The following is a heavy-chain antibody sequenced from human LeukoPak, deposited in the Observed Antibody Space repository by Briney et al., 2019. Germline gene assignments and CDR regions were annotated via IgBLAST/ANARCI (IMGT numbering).Heavy chain of an antibody. Sequence: PGGSLRLSCAASGFTFSSYAISWVRQAPGKGLEWVSAISGSGASTFYADSVKGRFTISRDSSKNTLYLQMNSLRADDTAVYYCAKLPSRGWYGGGNWFDPWGQGTLVTVSS. CDR1: GFTFSSYA. D-gene: IGHD6-19*01. CDR3: AKLPSRGWYGGGNWFDP. CDR2: ISGSGAST. J-gene: IGHJ5*02. V-gene: IGHV3-23*01.